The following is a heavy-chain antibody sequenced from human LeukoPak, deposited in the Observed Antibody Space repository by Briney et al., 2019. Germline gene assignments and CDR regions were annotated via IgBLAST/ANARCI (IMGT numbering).Heavy chain of an antibody. CDR2: INPNSGGT. CDR1: GYTFTGYS. Sequence: RASVKVSCKASGYTFTGYSMHWVRQAPGQGLEWMGWINPNSGGTNYAQKFQGRVTMTRDTSINTAYMELSRLRSDDTAVYYCARDERYDSSGYPFDYWGQGTLVTVSS. J-gene: IGHJ4*02. D-gene: IGHD3-22*01. V-gene: IGHV1-2*02. CDR3: ARDERYDSSGYPFDY.